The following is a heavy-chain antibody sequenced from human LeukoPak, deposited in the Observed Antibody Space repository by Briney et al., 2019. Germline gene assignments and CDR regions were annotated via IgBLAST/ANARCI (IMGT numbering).Heavy chain of an antibody. CDR2: ISGSGGTT. CDR1: GVTFSSYA. CDR3: AKDYGDSYFGY. D-gene: IGHD4-17*01. J-gene: IGHJ4*02. V-gene: IGHV3-23*01. Sequence: GGSLRLSCAASGVTFSSYAMTWVRQAPGKGLEWVSGISGSGGTTYYADSVKGRFTISRDNSKNTLYLQMNSLRAEDTAVYYCAKDYGDSYFGYWGQGTLVTVSS.